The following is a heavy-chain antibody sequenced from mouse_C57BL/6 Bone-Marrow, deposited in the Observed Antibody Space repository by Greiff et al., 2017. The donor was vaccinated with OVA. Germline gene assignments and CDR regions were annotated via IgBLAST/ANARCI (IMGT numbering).Heavy chain of an antibody. Sequence: QVQLQQPGAELVKPGASVKLSCKASGYTFTSYWMHWVKQRPGQGLEWIGMIHPNSGSTNYNEKFKSKATLTVDKSSSTAYMQLSSLTSEDSAVYYCARPQLRLREFAYWGQGTLVTVSA. D-gene: IGHD3-2*02. CDR3: ARPQLRLREFAY. CDR2: IHPNSGST. V-gene: IGHV1-64*01. J-gene: IGHJ3*01. CDR1: GYTFTSYW.